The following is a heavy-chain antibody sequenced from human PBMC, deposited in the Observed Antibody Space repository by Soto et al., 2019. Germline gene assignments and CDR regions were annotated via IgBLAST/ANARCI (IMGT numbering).Heavy chain of an antibody. CDR1: GFTFSTYW. CDR3: ARTGYADY. J-gene: IGHJ4*02. CDR2: IKQDGSEE. V-gene: IGHV3-7*01. Sequence: GGSLRLSCAASGFTFSTYWMTWVRQAPGKGLEWVASIKQDGSEEYNVDSVKGRFTISRDNAKNSLFLQMNSLRVEDTAVYYCARTGYADYWGQGTLVTVSS. D-gene: IGHD5-12*01.